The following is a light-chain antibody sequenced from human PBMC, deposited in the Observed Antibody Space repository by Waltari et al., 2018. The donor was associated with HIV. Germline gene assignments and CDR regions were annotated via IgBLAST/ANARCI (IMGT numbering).Light chain of an antibody. J-gene: IGKJ4*01. CDR1: QGINSY. Sequence: AIRMTQSPSSFSAYTRERDTITCRASQGINSYLDWYQQKPVKDPKLLIYAASTLQSGVPSRFSGSGSGTDFTLTISCLQSEDFATYYCQQYYSYPLTFGGGTKVEIK. V-gene: IGKV1-8*01. CDR3: QQYYSYPLT. CDR2: AAS.